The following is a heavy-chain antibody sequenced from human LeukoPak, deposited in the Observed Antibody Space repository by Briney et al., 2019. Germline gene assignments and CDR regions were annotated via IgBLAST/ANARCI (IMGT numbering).Heavy chain of an antibody. V-gene: IGHV3-30-3*01. CDR1: GFTFSSYA. CDR3: ARGGHDLGYYYYGMDV. J-gene: IGHJ6*02. Sequence: PGGSLRLSCAASGFTFSSYAMHWVRQAPGKGLEWVAVISYDGSNKYYADSVKGRFTISRDNSKNTLYLQMNSLRAEDTAVYYCARGGHDLGYYYYGMDVWGQGTTVTVSS. D-gene: IGHD3-3*01. CDR2: ISYDGSNK.